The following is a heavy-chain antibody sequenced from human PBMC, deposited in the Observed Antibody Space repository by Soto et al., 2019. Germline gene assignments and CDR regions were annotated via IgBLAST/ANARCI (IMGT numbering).Heavy chain of an antibody. J-gene: IGHJ4*02. V-gene: IGHV4-59*01. CDR3: ARDASSRPAXY. CDR1: GGYLNNCY. Sequence: SETLSLTCIVSGGYLNNCYWTWIRQSPGKGLEWIGYIHSSGSTNYNPSLNSRVTISVDTSKNQFSLKVNSVTAEDTAVYYCARDASSRPAXYWGQGTLVTVSS. D-gene: IGHD3-16*01. CDR2: IHSSGST.